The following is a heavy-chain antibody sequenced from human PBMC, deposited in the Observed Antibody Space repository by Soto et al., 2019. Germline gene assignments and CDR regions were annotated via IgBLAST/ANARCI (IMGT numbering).Heavy chain of an antibody. CDR2: ISGSDGNT. CDR3: ATDRKETGSPDSFDS. J-gene: IGHJ5*01. CDR1: GFIFSSYA. D-gene: IGHD1-26*01. V-gene: IGHV3-23*01. Sequence: EVQLLESGGGLVQPGGSLRLSCAASGFIFSSYAMSWVRQTPGKGLEWVSGISGSDGNTYYADSVKGRFTISRDNSKNTLYLQMNSLREEDTAMYHCATDRKETGSPDSFDSWGQGTLVTVSS.